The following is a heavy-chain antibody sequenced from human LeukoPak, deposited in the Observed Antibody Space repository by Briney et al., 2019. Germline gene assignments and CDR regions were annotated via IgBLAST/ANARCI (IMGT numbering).Heavy chain of an antibody. D-gene: IGHD1-7*01. CDR3: ARGNYAVDY. V-gene: IGHV3-48*02. Sequence: PGGSLRLSCAASGFTFSSYSMNWVRQAPGKGLEWVSYISSSSSTIYYADSVKGRFTISRDNAKSSLYLQMNRLRDEDTAVYYCARGNYAVDYWGQGTLVTVSS. CDR2: ISSSSSTI. CDR1: GFTFSSYS. J-gene: IGHJ4*02.